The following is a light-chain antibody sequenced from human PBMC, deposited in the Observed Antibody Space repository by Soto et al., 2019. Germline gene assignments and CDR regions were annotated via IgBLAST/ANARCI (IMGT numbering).Light chain of an antibody. CDR3: QQYNNWPLT. Sequence: EIVMTQSPATLSMSPGERAALSCRASQSVGIHLAWYQQKPGQAPRLLIYSASTRATGIPARFSASGSGTEFTLTISILQSEDFAVYYCQQYNNWPLTFGPGTRVDIK. CDR1: QSVGIH. J-gene: IGKJ3*01. CDR2: SAS. V-gene: IGKV3-15*01.